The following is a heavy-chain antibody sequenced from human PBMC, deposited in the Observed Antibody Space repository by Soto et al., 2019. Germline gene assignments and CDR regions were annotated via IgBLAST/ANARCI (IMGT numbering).Heavy chain of an antibody. D-gene: IGHD6-13*01. V-gene: IGHV3-23*01. Sequence: GGSLRLSCAASGFTFSSFAMSWVRQAPGKGLDWVSAISGSGGSTYSADSVKGRFTISRDNSKNTLYLQMSSLRAEDTAVYYCARGLSAGNGSTQDFWGQGSLVTVSS. CDR3: ARGLSAGNGSTQDF. CDR2: ISGSGGST. CDR1: GFTFSSFA. J-gene: IGHJ4*02.